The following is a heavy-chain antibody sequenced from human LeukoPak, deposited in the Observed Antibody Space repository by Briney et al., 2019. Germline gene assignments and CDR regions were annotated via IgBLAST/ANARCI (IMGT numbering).Heavy chain of an antibody. D-gene: IGHD5-24*01. Sequence: SETLSLTCNVSGASISDYYWSWIRQSAGKGLEWIGRIYAAETDFNPSLKSRLTMSIDTSKNQFSLKLRSVTAADTAVYYCARHQGWLQWEYWGQGTLVTVSS. CDR1: GASISDYY. V-gene: IGHV4-4*07. CDR2: IYAAET. CDR3: ARHQGWLQWEY. J-gene: IGHJ4*02.